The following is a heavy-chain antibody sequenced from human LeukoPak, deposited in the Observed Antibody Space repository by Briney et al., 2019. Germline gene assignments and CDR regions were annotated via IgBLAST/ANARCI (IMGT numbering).Heavy chain of an antibody. Sequence: SVKVSCKASGGTFSSYAISWVRQAPGQGLEWMGGIIPIFGTANYAQKFQGRVTITTDESTSTAYMVLSSLRSEDTAVYYCARQGPRKTTADHDAFDIWGQGTMVTVSS. J-gene: IGHJ3*02. CDR2: IIPIFGTA. V-gene: IGHV1-69*05. D-gene: IGHD4-17*01. CDR3: ARQGPRKTTADHDAFDI. CDR1: GGTFSSYA.